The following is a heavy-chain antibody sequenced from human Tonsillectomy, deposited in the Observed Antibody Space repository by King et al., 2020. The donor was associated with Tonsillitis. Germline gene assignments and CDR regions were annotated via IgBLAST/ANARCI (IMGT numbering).Heavy chain of an antibody. CDR1: GGSITSNIYY. D-gene: IGHD3-10*01. J-gene: IGHJ4*02. CDR3: ARRQGRGVISPFDY. Sequence: LQLQESGPGLVKPSETLSLTCTVSGGSITSNIYYWGWIRLPPGKGLEWIGIVFYTVSAYSNPSLKSRVTMSVDTSKNQFSLKLTSVTATDTAIYYCARRQGRGVISPFDYWGQGTLVTVSS. V-gene: IGHV4-39*01. CDR2: VFYTVSA.